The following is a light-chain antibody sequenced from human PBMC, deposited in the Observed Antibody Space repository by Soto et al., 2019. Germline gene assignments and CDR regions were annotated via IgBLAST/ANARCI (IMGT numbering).Light chain of an antibody. V-gene: IGKV3-20*01. CDR3: QQYGSSTGT. Sequence: EIGITQSPSTLSVSSGERATLSCRASQSVSNKLAWYQQKPGQPPRLLIYGVSSRATGIPDRFSGSGSGTDFTLTISRLEPEDFAVYYCQQYGSSTGTFGQGTKV. CDR1: QSVSNK. CDR2: GVS. J-gene: IGKJ1*01.